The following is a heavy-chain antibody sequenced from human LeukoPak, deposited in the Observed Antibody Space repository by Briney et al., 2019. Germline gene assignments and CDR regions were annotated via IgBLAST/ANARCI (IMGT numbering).Heavy chain of an antibody. V-gene: IGHV4-39*02. D-gene: IGHD1-14*01. J-gene: IGHJ4*02. CDR1: GGSISSNSYF. CDR2: ISSSGTT. Sequence: SETLSLTCTVSGGSISSNSYFWVWIRQPPGKGLEWIGAISSSGTTYYSPSLKSRITMSVDTSKNHFSLNLSSVTAADTAVYFCARRPRTFFDSWGQGTLVTVSS. CDR3: ARRPRTFFDS.